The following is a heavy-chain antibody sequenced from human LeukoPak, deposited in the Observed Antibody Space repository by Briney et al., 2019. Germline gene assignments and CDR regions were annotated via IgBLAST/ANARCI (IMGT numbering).Heavy chain of an antibody. D-gene: IGHD1-1*01. CDR3: VRDQNWYFDY. Sequence: GGYLRLSCAASGFTFNNYGMHWVRQSPGKGLEWVAVIWYDGSNTYYGDSVKGRFTISRDQSRNTVYLQMNSLRAEDTAVYYCVRDQNWYFDYWGQGTLVTVSS. J-gene: IGHJ4*02. V-gene: IGHV3-33*01. CDR2: IWYDGSNT. CDR1: GFTFNNYG.